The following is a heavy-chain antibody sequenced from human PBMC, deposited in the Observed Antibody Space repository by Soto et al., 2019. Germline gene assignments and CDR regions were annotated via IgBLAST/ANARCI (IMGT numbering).Heavy chain of an antibody. CDR3: ATRRDGYKSFDY. CDR1: GFTYSRHSLN. J-gene: IGHJ4*02. V-gene: IGHV4-59*05. D-gene: IGHD5-12*01. CDR2: MYYSGST. Sequence: GSLRLSCAASGFTYSRHSLNWVRQAPGKGLEWIGSMYYSGSTYQNPSLKSRVTISVDTSKNEFSLQLRSVTAADTAVYYCATRRDGYKSFDYWGQGILVTVSS.